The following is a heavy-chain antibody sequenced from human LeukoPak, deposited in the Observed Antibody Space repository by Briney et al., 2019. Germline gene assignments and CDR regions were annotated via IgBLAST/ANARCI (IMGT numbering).Heavy chain of an antibody. CDR3: ARSPWEVLPDY. J-gene: IGHJ4*02. Sequence: GGSLRLSCAAPGFTFSTYWMHWVRQAPGKGLVWVSRINSDGSRTNYADSVKGRFTISRDNAKNTLDLQMNSLRAEDTAVYFCARSPWEVLPDYWGQGTLVTVSS. CDR1: GFTFSTYW. D-gene: IGHD1-26*01. CDR2: INSDGSRT. V-gene: IGHV3-74*01.